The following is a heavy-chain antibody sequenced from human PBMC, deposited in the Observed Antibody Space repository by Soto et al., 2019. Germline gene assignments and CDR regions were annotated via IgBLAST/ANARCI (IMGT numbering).Heavy chain of an antibody. CDR2: ISSSSSTI. CDR3: ARSGTYGITIFGVVGYNWFDP. Sequence: GGSLRLSCAASGFTFSSYSMNWVRQAPGKGLEWVSYISSSSSTIYYADSVKGRFTISRDNAKNSLYLQMNSLRAEDTAVYYCARSGTYGITIFGVVGYNWFDPWGQGTLVTVSS. D-gene: IGHD3-3*01. V-gene: IGHV3-48*01. CDR1: GFTFSSYS. J-gene: IGHJ5*02.